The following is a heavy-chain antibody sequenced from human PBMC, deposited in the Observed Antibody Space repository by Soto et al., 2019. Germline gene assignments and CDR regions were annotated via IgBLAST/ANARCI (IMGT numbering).Heavy chain of an antibody. D-gene: IGHD6-6*01. Sequence: QVQLQESGPGLVKPSQTLSLICTVSGGSMISGGYYWSWIRQHPGKGLEWIGYIYYSGNTFYNPSLKSRGTISLDTSKNQFSLKLSSVTAADTAVYYCARWVAARGGGYYYYYGMDVWGQGTTVTVSS. CDR2: IYYSGNT. CDR3: ARWVAARGGGYYYYYGMDV. CDR1: GGSMISGGYY. J-gene: IGHJ6*02. V-gene: IGHV4-31*03.